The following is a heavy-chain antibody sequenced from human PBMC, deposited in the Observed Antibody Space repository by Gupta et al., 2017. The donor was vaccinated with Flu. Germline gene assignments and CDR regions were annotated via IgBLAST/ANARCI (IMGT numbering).Heavy chain of an antibody. D-gene: IGHD6-19*01. Sequence: EVQLLESGGVLGPLRGALRLFCAGCGLTLRSYAMSWVRQAPGKGLEWVSSISDSGGRTNYADSVKGRFTMSRDNSKNTLYLQMNSMRAEDTAVYYCAKVAVAGGGDYWYFNLWGRGTLVTVSS. CDR2: ISDSGGRT. CDR3: AKVAVAGGGDYWYFNL. CDR1: GLTLRSYA. V-gene: IGHV3-23*01. J-gene: IGHJ2*01.